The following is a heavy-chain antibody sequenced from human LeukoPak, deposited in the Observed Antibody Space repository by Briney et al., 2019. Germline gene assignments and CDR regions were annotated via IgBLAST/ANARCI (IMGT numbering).Heavy chain of an antibody. V-gene: IGHV1-18*01. D-gene: IGHD5-18*01. CDR2: ISAYNGNT. CDR3: ASDTAPQDAFDI. CDR1: GYTFTSYG. J-gene: IGHJ3*02. Sequence: ASVKVSCKASGYTFTSYGISWVRQAPGQGLEWMGWISAYNGNTNYAQKLQGRVTMTEDTSTDTAYMELSSLRSEDTAVYYCASDTAPQDAFDIWGQGTMVTVSS.